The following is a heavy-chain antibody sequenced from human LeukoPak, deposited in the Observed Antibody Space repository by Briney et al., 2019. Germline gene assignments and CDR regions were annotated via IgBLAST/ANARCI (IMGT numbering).Heavy chain of an antibody. J-gene: IGHJ3*02. CDR2: IYYSGST. CDR3: ARHDSSLYCSSTSCYDAFDI. D-gene: IGHD2-2*01. CDR1: GGSISSYY. V-gene: IGHV4-59*08. Sequence: SETLSLTCTVSGGSISSYYWSWIRQPPGKGLEWIGYIYYSGSTNYNPSLKSRVTISVDTSENQFSLKLSSVTAADTAVYYCARHDSSLYCSSTSCYDAFDIWGQGTMVTLSS.